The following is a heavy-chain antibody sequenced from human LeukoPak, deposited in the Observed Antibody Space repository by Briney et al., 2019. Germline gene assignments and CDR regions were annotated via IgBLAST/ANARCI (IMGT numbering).Heavy chain of an antibody. J-gene: IGHJ4*02. D-gene: IGHD3-10*01. CDR1: GFTLSSYW. V-gene: IGHV3-48*01. CDR2: ISSSSSTI. CDR3: ARSSISGSAYYFDY. Sequence: GGSLRLSCAGSGFTLSSYWMHWVRQGPGKGLEWVSYISSSSSTIYYADSVKGRFTISRDNAKNSLYLQMNSLRAEDTAVYYCARSSISGSAYYFDYWGQGTLVTVSS.